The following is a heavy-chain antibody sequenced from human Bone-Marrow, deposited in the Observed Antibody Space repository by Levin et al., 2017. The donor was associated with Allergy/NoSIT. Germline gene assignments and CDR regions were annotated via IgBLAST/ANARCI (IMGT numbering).Heavy chain of an antibody. D-gene: IGHD1-14*01. CDR3: ASGPNNGIDHFHMDV. Sequence: GESLKISCEAAGFSVVDYVIHWVRQAPGQGLEWMAWITTVNAKTKFSPKFQGRVTIARDAPASTVYMELSSLTSEDTAVYYCASGPNNGIDHFHMDVWDKGTTVTVSS. J-gene: IGHJ6*03. V-gene: IGHV1-3*04. CDR2: ITTVNAKT. CDR1: GFSVVDYV.